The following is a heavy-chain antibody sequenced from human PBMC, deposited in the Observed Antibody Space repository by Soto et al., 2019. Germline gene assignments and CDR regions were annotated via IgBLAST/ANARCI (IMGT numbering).Heavy chain of an antibody. J-gene: IGHJ4*02. D-gene: IGHD2-15*01. Sequence: QVQLVQSGAEVKKPGSSVKVSCKASVGTFSRYTISWVRQAPGQGLVWMGRIIPILIIANYAQKFQVRVTITADKSTSTAYMEMSSLRSGDTAVYYCARSSTVVNYFNYWGQGTLVTVSS. CDR3: ARSSTVVNYFNY. V-gene: IGHV1-69*02. CDR1: VGTFSRYT. CDR2: IIPILIIA.